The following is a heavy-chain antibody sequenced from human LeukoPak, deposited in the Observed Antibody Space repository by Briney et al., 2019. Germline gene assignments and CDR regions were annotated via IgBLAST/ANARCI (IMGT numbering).Heavy chain of an antibody. V-gene: IGHV4-38-2*02. CDR2: IYHSGST. Sequence: SETLSLTCTVSGGYISSGYYWGWIRQPPGKGLEWIGSIYHSGSTYYSPSLKSRVTISVDTSKNQFSLKLSSVTAADTAVYYCGRSAAGSFDYWGQGTLVTVSS. J-gene: IGHJ4*02. CDR1: GGYISSGYY. D-gene: IGHD6-13*01. CDR3: GRSAAGSFDY.